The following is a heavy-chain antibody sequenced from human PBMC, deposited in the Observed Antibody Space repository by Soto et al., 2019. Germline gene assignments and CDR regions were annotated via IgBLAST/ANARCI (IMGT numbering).Heavy chain of an antibody. CDR3: ARVRYYDSSGSPNLGMDV. CDR2: IIPILGIA. D-gene: IGHD3-22*01. CDR1: GGTFSSYT. Sequence: QVQLVQSGAEVKKPGSSVKVSCKASGGTFSSYTISWVRQAPGQGLEWMGRIIPILGIANYAQKFQGRVTITADKSTSTAYMELSSLRSEDTAVYYCARVRYYDSSGSPNLGMDVWGQGTTVTVSS. V-gene: IGHV1-69*02. J-gene: IGHJ6*02.